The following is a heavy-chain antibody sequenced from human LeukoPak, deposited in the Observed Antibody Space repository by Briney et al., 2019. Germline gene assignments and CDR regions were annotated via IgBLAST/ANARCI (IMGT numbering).Heavy chain of an antibody. V-gene: IGHV1-18*04. D-gene: IGHD3-22*01. CDR1: GYTFTSYY. Sequence: ASVKVSCKASGYTFTSYYMHWVRQAPGQGLEWMGWISAYNGNTNYAQKLQGRVTMTTDTSTSTAYMELRSLRSDDTAVYYCARAGYYDSSGYYREGFFDYWGQGTLVTVSS. CDR3: ARAGYYDSSGYYREGFFDY. J-gene: IGHJ4*02. CDR2: ISAYNGNT.